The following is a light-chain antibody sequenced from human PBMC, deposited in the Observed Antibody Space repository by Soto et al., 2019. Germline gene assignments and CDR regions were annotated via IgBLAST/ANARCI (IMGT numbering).Light chain of an antibody. V-gene: IGKV3-20*01. J-gene: IGKJ2*01. Sequence: EIVMTQSPGTLSLSPGERATISCRASQVIGSRYLAWYHQKSGQAPRLLIYGASSRATGIPDRFSGSGSGTDFTLTISRLEPEDFGVYYCQRYGSSPPHTFGQGTKLEIK. CDR2: GAS. CDR1: QVIGSRY. CDR3: QRYGSSPPHT.